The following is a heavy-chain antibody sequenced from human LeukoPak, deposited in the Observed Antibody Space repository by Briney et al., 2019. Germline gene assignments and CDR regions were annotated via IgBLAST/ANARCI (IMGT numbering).Heavy chain of an antibody. D-gene: IGHD5-24*01. CDR2: INPRGNIA. J-gene: IGHJ5*02. V-gene: IGHV1-46*01. Sequence: ASVKDSCKSSGYTFTRHYMYWVRQAPGQGLEWMGLINPRGNIAWSAQKSEGRVTMTKDLSTPTDYMELRSLRSEHTAIGYCARDNSLEDMAWWFAPWGQGTLVIVSS. CDR1: GYTFTRHY. CDR3: ARDNSLEDMAWWFAP.